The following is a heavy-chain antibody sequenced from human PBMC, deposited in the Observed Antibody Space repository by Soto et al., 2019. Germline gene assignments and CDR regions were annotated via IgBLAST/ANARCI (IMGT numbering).Heavy chain of an antibody. CDR3: ARYSSGWPGNGMDV. Sequence: SETLSLTCTVSNGSISNYFWSWIRQPPGRGLEWIGYVYYTGSTSYNPSLKSRVTMSVDTSRKQFSLKLSSVTAADTAVYYCARYSSGWPGNGMDVWGQGTTVTVSS. V-gene: IGHV4-59*01. CDR1: NGSISNYF. CDR2: VYYTGST. J-gene: IGHJ6*02. D-gene: IGHD3-22*01.